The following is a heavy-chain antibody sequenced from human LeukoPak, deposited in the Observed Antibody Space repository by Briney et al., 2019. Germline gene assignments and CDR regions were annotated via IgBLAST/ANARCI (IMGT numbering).Heavy chain of an antibody. D-gene: IGHD2-2*01. CDR3: ARSSTYAFDI. Sequence: PGRSLRLSCAASGITFSGYSMNWVRQAPGRGLEWVSYITSGSTAIYYADSVKGRFTISRDNAKNSLFLQMNSLRDEDTAVYYCARSSTYAFDIWGQGTMVTVSS. CDR2: ITSGSTAI. V-gene: IGHV3-48*02. CDR1: GITFSGYS. J-gene: IGHJ3*02.